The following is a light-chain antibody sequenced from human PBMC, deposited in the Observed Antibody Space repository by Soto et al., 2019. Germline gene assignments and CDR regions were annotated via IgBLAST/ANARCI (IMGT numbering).Light chain of an antibody. CDR3: QQYGSSPWT. CDR1: QTIRRNY. V-gene: IGKV3-20*01. Sequence: ETVLTQSPGTLSLSPGERATLSCRASQTIRRNYLAWYRQTPGQAPRLLIYGASNRATGIADRFSGSGSGTDFTVIISRLEPEDFGCQQYGSSPWTFGRGTKVEIK. J-gene: IGKJ1*01. CDR2: GAS.